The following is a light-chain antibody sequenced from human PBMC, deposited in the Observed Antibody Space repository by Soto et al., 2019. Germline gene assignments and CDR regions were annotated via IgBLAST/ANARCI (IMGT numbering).Light chain of an antibody. CDR3: QQYYRYPMYP. Sequence: AIRMTQSPSSFSASTGDRVTITCRASQGISSYLAWYQQKPGKAPKLLIYAASTLQSGVPSRFSGSGSGTAFTLTILCLQSEDFATYYCQQYYRYPMYPFGPGTTLEIQ. CDR1: QGISSY. CDR2: AAS. V-gene: IGKV1-8*01. J-gene: IGKJ2*01.